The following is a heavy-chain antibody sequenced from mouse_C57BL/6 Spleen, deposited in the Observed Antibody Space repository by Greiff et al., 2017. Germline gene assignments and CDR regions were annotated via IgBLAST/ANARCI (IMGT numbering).Heavy chain of an antibody. Sequence: QVQLQQSGPELVKPGASVKISCKASGYAFSSSWMNWVKQRPGKGLEWIGRIYPGVGDTNYNGKFKGKATLTADKSSSTAYMQLSSLTSEDSAVYFCARGYSSSYAYAMDDWGQGTSVTVSS. CDR1: GYAFSSSW. CDR2: IYPGVGDT. CDR3: ARGYSSSYAYAMDD. J-gene: IGHJ4*01. V-gene: IGHV1-82*01. D-gene: IGHD1-1*01.